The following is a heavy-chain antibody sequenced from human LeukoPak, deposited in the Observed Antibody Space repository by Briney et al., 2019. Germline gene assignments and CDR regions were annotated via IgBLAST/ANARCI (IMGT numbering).Heavy chain of an antibody. D-gene: IGHD4-23*01. V-gene: IGHV1-2*02. Sequence: ASVKVSFRASGFTFTGHYIHWVRQAPGQGVEWMGYINPHSGGTNSPQKFQGRVTLTTDTSISAAYMELSSLISDDTAMYYCVREGNEVLTKDFDSWGQGTLVTVSS. J-gene: IGHJ4*02. CDR1: GFTFTGHY. CDR3: VREGNEVLTKDFDS. CDR2: INPHSGGT.